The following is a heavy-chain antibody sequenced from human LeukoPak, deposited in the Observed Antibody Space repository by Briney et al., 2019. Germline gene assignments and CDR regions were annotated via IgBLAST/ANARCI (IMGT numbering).Heavy chain of an antibody. CDR1: GGSFSVHY. Sequence: KTSETLSLTCAVYGGSFSVHYWSWIRQPPGKGLEWIGEINHSGSTNYNPSLKSRVTVSVDTSKNQFSLKLSSVTAADTAVYYCARYSYGYRYWGQGTLVTVSS. V-gene: IGHV4-34*01. CDR2: INHSGST. D-gene: IGHD5-18*01. J-gene: IGHJ4*02. CDR3: ARYSYGYRY.